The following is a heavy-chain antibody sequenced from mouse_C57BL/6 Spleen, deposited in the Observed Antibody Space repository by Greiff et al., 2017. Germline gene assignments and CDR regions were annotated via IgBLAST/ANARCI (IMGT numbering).Heavy chain of an antibody. D-gene: IGHD2-4*01. J-gene: IGHJ3*01. V-gene: IGHV1-64*01. Sequence: VQLQQPGAELVKPGASVKLSCKASGYTFTSYWMHWVKQRPGQGLEWIGMIHPNSGSTNYNEKFKSKATLTVDKSSSTSYMQLINLTSEDSAVYYCAISPRVYDYDDPRFAYWGQGTLVTVSA. CDR1: GYTFTSYW. CDR3: AISPRVYDYDDPRFAY. CDR2: IHPNSGST.